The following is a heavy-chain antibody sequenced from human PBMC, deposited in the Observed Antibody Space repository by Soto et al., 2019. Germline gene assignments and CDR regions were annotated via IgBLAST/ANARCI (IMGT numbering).Heavy chain of an antibody. V-gene: IGHV3-30*03. Sequence: HPGGSLRLSCAASGFTFSSYGMHWVRQAPGKGLEWVAVISYDGSNKYYADSVKGRFTISRDNSKNTLYLQMNSLRAEDTAVYYCARLGPGDYFDYWGQGTLVTVSS. J-gene: IGHJ4*02. CDR2: ISYDGSNK. D-gene: IGHD4-17*01. CDR1: GFTFSSYG. CDR3: ARLGPGDYFDY.